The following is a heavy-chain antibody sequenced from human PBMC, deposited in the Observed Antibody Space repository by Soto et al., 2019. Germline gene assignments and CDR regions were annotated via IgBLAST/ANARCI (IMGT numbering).Heavy chain of an antibody. CDR3: ASSSPFHY. CDR1: GGSISSYY. V-gene: IGHV4-59*08. CDR2: MYNTGST. J-gene: IGHJ4*02. Sequence: SETLSLTCTVSGGSISSYYWSWIRQPPGKGLEWIGYMYNTGSTIYNPSLKSRVTISVDTSKNQFSLKLNSVTAADTGVYYCASSSPFHYWGPGILVTVSS. D-gene: IGHD6-6*01.